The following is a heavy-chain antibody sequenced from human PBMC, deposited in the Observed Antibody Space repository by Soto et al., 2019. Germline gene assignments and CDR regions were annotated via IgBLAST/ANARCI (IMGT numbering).Heavy chain of an antibody. Sequence: EVQLLESVGGFVQPGGSLRLSCAASGFNFGSSLMTWVRQAPGTGQEWVADIKKDGVKFSYLDSVSGLCTISRDNAMNSLHVERHSLRAEDTALSYCARVVFPGSSSLYIDAFDVGVRGTRVTVSS. CDR3: ARVVFPGSSSLYIDAFDV. D-gene: IGHD6-13*01. J-gene: IGHJ3*01. CDR1: GFNFGSSL. CDR2: IKKDGVKF. V-gene: IGHV3-7*04.